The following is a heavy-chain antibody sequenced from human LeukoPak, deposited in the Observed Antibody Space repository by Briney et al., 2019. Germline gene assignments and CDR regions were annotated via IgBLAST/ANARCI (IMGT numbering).Heavy chain of an antibody. CDR3: AKDLIAARPVETDY. CDR2: ISDNGGDT. J-gene: IGHJ4*02. CDR1: GITFSSYA. Sequence: GGSLRLSCAASGITFSSYAMSWVRQAPGKGLEWVSAISDNGGDTKYADSVKGRFTISRDNSKNTLYLQMNSLRAEDTAVYYCAKDLIAARPVETDYWGQGTLVTVSS. D-gene: IGHD6-6*01. V-gene: IGHV3-23*01.